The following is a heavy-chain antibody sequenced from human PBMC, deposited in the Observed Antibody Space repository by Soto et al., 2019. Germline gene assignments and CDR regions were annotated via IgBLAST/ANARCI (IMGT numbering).Heavy chain of an antibody. D-gene: IGHD3-16*01. Sequence: QVQLQESGPGLVKPSGTLSLTCAVSGGSISSSNWWSWVRQPPGKGLEWIGEIYHSGSTNYNPSLKSRVTISVDKSKNQFSRKLSSVTAADTAVYYCARDPGGDTTGMGPVFDYWGQGTLVTVSS. V-gene: IGHV4-4*02. CDR1: GGSISSSNW. J-gene: IGHJ4*02. CDR3: ARDPGGDTTGMGPVFDY. CDR2: IYHSGST.